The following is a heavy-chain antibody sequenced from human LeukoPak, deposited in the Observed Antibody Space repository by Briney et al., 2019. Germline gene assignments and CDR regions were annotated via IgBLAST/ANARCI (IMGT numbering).Heavy chain of an antibody. CDR1: GYSFTNYY. D-gene: IGHD2-15*01. J-gene: IGHJ4*02. CDR2: ISAYNGNT. Sequence: ASVKVSCKTSGYSFTNYYMHWVRQAPGQGLEWMGWISAYNGNTNYAQKLQGRVTMTTDTSTSTAYMELRSLRSDDTAVYYCARPTRDIGYEFDYWGQGTLVTVSS. V-gene: IGHV1-18*04. CDR3: ARPTRDIGYEFDY.